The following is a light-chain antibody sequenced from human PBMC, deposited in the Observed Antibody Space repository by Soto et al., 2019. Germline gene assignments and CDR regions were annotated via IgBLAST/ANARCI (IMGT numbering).Light chain of an antibody. Sequence: QSALTQPASVSGSPGQSITISCTGTSSDVGGYNYVSWYQQHPDKAPKLMIYDVSNRPSGVSNRFSGSKSGNTASLTISGLQAEDEADYYCSSYTSSSWVFGGGTQLTVL. CDR1: SSDVGGYNY. J-gene: IGLJ2*01. CDR3: SSYTSSSWV. CDR2: DVS. V-gene: IGLV2-14*01.